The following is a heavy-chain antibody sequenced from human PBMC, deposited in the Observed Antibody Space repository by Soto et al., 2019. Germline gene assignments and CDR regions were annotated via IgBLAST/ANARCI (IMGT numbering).Heavy chain of an antibody. V-gene: IGHV1-2*02. CDR3: VRGRASRSATYSSMAV. CDR2: ITPNNGDK. Sequence: SVTVSCKASGYPFTSYQSPWVRRVPGPGLEWMAWITPNNGDKTFERKFPGRVPMTGDTSASTAYMELSMLTSADTPVYYCVRGRASRSATYSSMAVWGQGTTVTVSS. CDR1: GYPFTSYQ. J-gene: IGHJ6*02.